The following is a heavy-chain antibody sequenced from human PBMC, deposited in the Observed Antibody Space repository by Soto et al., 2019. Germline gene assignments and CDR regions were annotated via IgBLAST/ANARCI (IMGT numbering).Heavy chain of an antibody. Sequence: ASVKVSCKASGYTFNSYAMHWVRQAPGQRLEWMGWINAGNGNTKYSQKFQGRVTITRDTSASTVYMELSSLRSEDTAVYYCARGGQTYYSSGYYQNFYYWGQRALVTVSS. V-gene: IGHV1-3*01. CDR2: INAGNGNT. J-gene: IGHJ4*02. CDR3: ARGGQTYYSSGYYQNFYY. D-gene: IGHD3-22*01. CDR1: GYTFNSYA.